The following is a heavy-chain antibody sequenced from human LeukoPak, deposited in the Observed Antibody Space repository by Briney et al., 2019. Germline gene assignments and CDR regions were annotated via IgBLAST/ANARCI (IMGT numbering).Heavy chain of an antibody. Sequence: PGGSLRLSCAASGFTFSHYSMNWVRQAPGKGLEWVSSISSSSSYIYYADSVKGRFTISRDNAKNSLYLQMNSLRAEDTAVYYCARDPYYYDSSGYYHEDYYYYGMDVWGQGTTVTVSS. CDR2: ISSSSSYI. V-gene: IGHV3-21*01. CDR3: ARDPYYYDSSGYYHEDYYYYGMDV. J-gene: IGHJ6*02. CDR1: GFTFSHYS. D-gene: IGHD3-22*01.